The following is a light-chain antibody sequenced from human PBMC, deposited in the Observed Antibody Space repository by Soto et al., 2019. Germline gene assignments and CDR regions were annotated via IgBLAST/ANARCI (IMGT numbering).Light chain of an antibody. CDR2: AVS. CDR1: QGITNY. Sequence: DIQVTQSPSSLSASVGDRVTITCRASQGITNYLAWYQQKPGKVPKLLISAVSALQSGVPSRFSGSGSGTDFTLTISRLEPEDFAVYYCQQYGSSGTFGQGTKVDIK. V-gene: IGKV1-27*01. J-gene: IGKJ1*01. CDR3: QQYGSSGT.